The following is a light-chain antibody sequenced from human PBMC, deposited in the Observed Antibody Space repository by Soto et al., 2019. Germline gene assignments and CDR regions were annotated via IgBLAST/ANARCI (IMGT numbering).Light chain of an antibody. J-gene: IGKJ2*01. CDR3: QQYGSSPPYT. V-gene: IGKV3-20*01. CDR2: GAS. Sequence: EIVLTQSPGTLSLSPGERATLSCRASQSVSSSYLAWYQQKPGQAPRLLIYGASSRATDIPDRFSGSGSGTDFTLTISRLEPEYFAVYNCQQYGSSPPYTFGQGTKLEIK. CDR1: QSVSSSY.